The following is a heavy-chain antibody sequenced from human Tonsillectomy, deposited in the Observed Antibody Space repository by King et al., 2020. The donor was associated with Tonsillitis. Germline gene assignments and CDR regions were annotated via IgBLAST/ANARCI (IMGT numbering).Heavy chain of an antibody. J-gene: IGHJ4*02. D-gene: IGHD2-15*01. CDR2: ISGSGGST. V-gene: IGHV3-23*04. CDR3: ARAIRYCSGGSCYFNY. Sequence: VQLVESGGGLVQPGGSLRLSCAASGFTFSSYAMSWVRQAPGKGLEWVSAISGSGGSTYYADSVKGRFTNSRDNSKNTLYLQMNSLRAEDTAVYYCARAIRYCSGGSCYFNYWGQGTLVTVSS. CDR1: GFTFSSYA.